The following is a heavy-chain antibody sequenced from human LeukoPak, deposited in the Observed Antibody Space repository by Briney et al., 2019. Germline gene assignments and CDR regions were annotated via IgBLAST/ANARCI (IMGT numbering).Heavy chain of an antibody. CDR2: IWYDGSNK. CDR3: ARDHSQYSGTYHVY. CDR1: GFTFSGFA. Sequence: GGSLRLSCAASGFTFSGFAMHWVRQAAGKGLEWVAVIWYDGSNKYYADSVKGRFTISRDDSKNTLYLQMNSLRAEDTAVYYCARDHSQYSGTYHVYWGKGTLVTVSS. V-gene: IGHV3-33*01. D-gene: IGHD1-26*01. J-gene: IGHJ4*02.